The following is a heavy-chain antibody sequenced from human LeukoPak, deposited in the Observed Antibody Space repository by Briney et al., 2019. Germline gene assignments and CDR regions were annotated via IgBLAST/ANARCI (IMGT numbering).Heavy chain of an antibody. J-gene: IGHJ4*02. D-gene: IGHD5-18*01. CDR3: ARGSRTAMVMVPHDY. CDR2: INAGNGNT. V-gene: IGHV1-3*01. CDR1: GYTFTSYA. Sequence: GASVKVSCKASGYTFTSYAMHWVRQAPGQRLEWMGWINAGNGNTKYSQKFQGRVTITRDTSASTAYMELSSLRSEDTAVYYCARGSRTAMVMVPHDYWGQGTLVTVSS.